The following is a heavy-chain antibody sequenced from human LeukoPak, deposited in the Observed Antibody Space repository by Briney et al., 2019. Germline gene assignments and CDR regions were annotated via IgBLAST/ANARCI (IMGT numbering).Heavy chain of an antibody. J-gene: IGHJ4*02. Sequence: SDTLSLTCTVSGGSVSSVNYYWSWIRQPPGKGLDWIGYIYYSGSTNYNPSLKSRVTISVDTSKNQFSLRLSSVTAADTAVYYCARDPSGYFNYWGQGTLATVSS. V-gene: IGHV4-61*01. CDR3: ARDPSGYFNY. CDR1: GGSVSSVNYY. CDR2: IYYSGST. D-gene: IGHD3-22*01.